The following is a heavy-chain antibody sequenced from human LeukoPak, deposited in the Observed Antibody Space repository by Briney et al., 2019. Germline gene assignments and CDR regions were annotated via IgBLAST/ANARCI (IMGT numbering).Heavy chain of an antibody. CDR3: ARARESGSYYY. D-gene: IGHD1-26*01. CDR2: IKQDGSEK. J-gene: IGHJ4*02. V-gene: IGHV3-7*01. Sequence: GGSLRLSCAASGFTFSSYWMSWVRRAPGKGLEWVANIKQDGSEKYYVDSVKGRFTISRDNAKNSLYLQMNSLRAEDTAVYYCARARESGSYYYWGQGTLVTVSS. CDR1: GFTFSSYW.